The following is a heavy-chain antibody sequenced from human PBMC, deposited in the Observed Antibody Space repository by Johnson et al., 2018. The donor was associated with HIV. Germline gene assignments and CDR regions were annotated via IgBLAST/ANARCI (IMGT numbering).Heavy chain of an antibody. CDR1: GFTFDDYG. Sequence: VQLVESGGGVVRPGGSLRLSCAASGFTFDDYGMSWVRQAPGKGLEWVSGINWNGGSTGYADSVKGRFTISRDNSKNTLYLQMNSLRAEDTAVYYCAKEGTYYNFWSGYPKGDDFDIWGQGTLVTVSS. CDR2: INWNGGST. V-gene: IGHV3-20*04. CDR3: AKEGTYYNFWSGYPKGDDFDI. D-gene: IGHD3-3*01. J-gene: IGHJ3*02.